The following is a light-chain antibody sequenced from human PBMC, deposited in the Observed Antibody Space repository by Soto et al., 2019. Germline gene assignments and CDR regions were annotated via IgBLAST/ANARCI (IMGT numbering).Light chain of an antibody. CDR2: EVR. CDR1: SSDVGGYKY. V-gene: IGLV2-14*01. CDR3: SSYTSSSTLV. Sequence: QSVLTQPASVSGSPGQSITISCTGTSSDVGGYKYVSWYQQHPGKAPNLMIYEVRNRPSGVSNRFSGSKSGNTASLAISGLQAEDEADYYCSSYTSSSTLVFGGGTKLTVL. J-gene: IGLJ2*01.